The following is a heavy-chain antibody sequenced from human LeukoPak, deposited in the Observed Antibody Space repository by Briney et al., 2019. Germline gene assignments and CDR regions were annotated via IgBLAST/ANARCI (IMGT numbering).Heavy chain of an antibody. Sequence: GGSLRLSCAASGYTFSSYAMSWVRQAPGKGLEWVSAISGSGGSTYYADSVKGRFTISRDNSKNTLYLQMNSLRAEDTAVYYCAKCPIWSVTSQLVRAPAQYSYYFDYWGQGTLVTVSS. V-gene: IGHV3-23*01. CDR1: GYTFSSYA. J-gene: IGHJ4*02. D-gene: IGHD6-6*01. CDR2: ISGSGGST. CDR3: AKCPIWSVTSQLVRAPAQYSYYFDY.